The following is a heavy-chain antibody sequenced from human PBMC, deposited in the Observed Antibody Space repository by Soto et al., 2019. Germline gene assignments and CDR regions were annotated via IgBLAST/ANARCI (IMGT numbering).Heavy chain of an antibody. CDR2: INSDGSST. CDR1: GFTFTNYW. CDR3: ARDSNIGFDP. J-gene: IGHJ5*02. D-gene: IGHD5-12*01. V-gene: IGHV3-74*01. Sequence: PGGSLRLSCAASGFTFTNYWMHWVRQAPGKGLVWVSHINSDGSSTSYADSVKGRFTISRDNAKNTLYLQMNSLRAEDTAVYYCARDSNIGFDPWGQGTLVTVS.